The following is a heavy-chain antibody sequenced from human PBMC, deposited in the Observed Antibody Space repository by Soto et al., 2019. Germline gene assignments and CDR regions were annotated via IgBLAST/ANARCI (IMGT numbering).Heavy chain of an antibody. CDR1: GFTFSSYG. CDR2: ISYDGSNK. J-gene: IGHJ4*02. CDR3: AKNGDDTYYDILTGYPSQYFDY. Sequence: QVQLVESGGGVVQPGRSLRLSCAASGFTFSSYGMHWVRQAPGKGLEWVAVISYDGSNKYYADFVKGRFTISRDNSKNTLYLQMNSLRAEDTAVYYCAKNGDDTYYDILTGYPSQYFDYWGQGTLVTVSS. D-gene: IGHD3-9*01. V-gene: IGHV3-30*18.